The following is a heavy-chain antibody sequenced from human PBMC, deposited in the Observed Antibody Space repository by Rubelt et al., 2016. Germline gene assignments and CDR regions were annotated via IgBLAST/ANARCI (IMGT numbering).Heavy chain of an antibody. CDR2: IYYSGST. D-gene: IGHD1-1*01. CDR3: ARLLVESTTPLDFDY. Sequence: IGSIYYSGSTYYNPSLKSRVTISVDTSKNQFSLKLSSVTAADTAVYYCARLLVESTTPLDFDYWGQGTLVTVSS. J-gene: IGHJ4*02. V-gene: IGHV4-39*01.